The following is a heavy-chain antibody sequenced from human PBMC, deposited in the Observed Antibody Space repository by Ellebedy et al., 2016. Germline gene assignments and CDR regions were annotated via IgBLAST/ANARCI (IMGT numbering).Heavy chain of an antibody. CDR2: LYYSETT. D-gene: IGHD3-10*01. Sequence: SETLSLXXTVSGGSIRSRTYYWGWVRQPPGKVLAWFGSLYYSETTYYNPSLKSRVTISLDTSRNQVSLSLNFVTAADTAVYYCVRDLLFSGSRRVLDWGQGTLVAVSS. CDR3: VRDLLFSGSRRVLD. V-gene: IGHV4-39*07. CDR1: GGSIRSRTYY. J-gene: IGHJ4*02.